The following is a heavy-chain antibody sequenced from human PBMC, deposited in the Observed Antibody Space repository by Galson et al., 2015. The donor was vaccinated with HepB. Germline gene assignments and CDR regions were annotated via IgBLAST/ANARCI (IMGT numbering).Heavy chain of an antibody. CDR2: ISYDGSNK. V-gene: IGHV3-30*18. Sequence: SLRLSCAASGFTFSSYGMHWVRQAPGKGLEWVAVISYDGSNKYYADSVKGRFTISRDNSKNTLYLQMNSLRAEDTAVYYCAKDHVVLGSSGYYFYYFDYWGQGTLVTVSS. J-gene: IGHJ4*02. CDR1: GFTFSSYG. D-gene: IGHD3-22*01. CDR3: AKDHVVLGSSGYYFYYFDY.